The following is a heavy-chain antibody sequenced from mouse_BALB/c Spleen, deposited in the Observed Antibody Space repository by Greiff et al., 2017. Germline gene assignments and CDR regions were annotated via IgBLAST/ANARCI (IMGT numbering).Heavy chain of an antibody. V-gene: IGHV1-14*01. D-gene: IGHD3-1*01. Sequence: EVKLVESGPELVKPGASVKMSCKASGYTFTSYVMHWVKQKPGQGLEWIGYINPYNDGTKYNEKFKGKATLTSDKSSSTAYMELSSLTSEDSAVYYCARSGYYYGYFDVWGAGTTVTVSS. J-gene: IGHJ1*01. CDR2: INPYNDGT. CDR1: GYTFTSYV. CDR3: ARSGYYYGYFDV.